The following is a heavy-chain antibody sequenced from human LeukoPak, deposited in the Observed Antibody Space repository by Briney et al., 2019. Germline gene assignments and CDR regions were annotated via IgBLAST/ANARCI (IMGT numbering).Heavy chain of an antibody. CDR1: RLTFSNYW. J-gene: IGHJ4*02. D-gene: IGHD2-21*01. CDR3: AKDFRIGYSAHFDY. CDR2: IKQDGSEK. Sequence: GGSLRLSCAASRLTFSNYWMDWVRQAPGKGLEWVANIKQDGSEKNYVDSVKGRFIISRDNSKNTLYLQMDSLRGEDTAVYYCAKDFRIGYSAHFDYWGQGALVTVSS. V-gene: IGHV3-7*03.